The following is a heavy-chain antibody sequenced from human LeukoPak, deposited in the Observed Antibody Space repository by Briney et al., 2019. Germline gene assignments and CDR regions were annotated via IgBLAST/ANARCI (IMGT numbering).Heavy chain of an antibody. J-gene: IGHJ4*02. CDR3: ARDRPPQLVRPFDY. CDR2: INPNSGGT. Sequence: ASVRVSCKASGYIFTGYYMHWVRQAPGQGLEWMGWINPNSGGTNYAHKFQGRVTMTRDTSISTAYMELSRLRSDDTAVYYCARDRPPQLVRPFDYWGQGTLVTVSS. D-gene: IGHD6-13*01. CDR1: GYIFTGYY. V-gene: IGHV1-2*07.